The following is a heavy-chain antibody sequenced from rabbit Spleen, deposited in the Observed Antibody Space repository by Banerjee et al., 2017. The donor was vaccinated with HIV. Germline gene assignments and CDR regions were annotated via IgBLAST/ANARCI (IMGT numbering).Heavy chain of an antibody. V-gene: IGHV1S40*01. J-gene: IGHJ6*01. CDR1: GFSFSSSDY. Sequence: QSLEESGGGLVKPGASLTLTCTASGFSFSSSDYMCWVRQAPGKGLEWIACINTGSGSKTYYASWAKGRFTISKTSSTTVTLQMTSLTAADTATYFCERDRQSGSSGNYWGLWGPGTLVTVS. CDR2: INTGSGSKT. D-gene: IGHD1-1*01. CDR3: ERDRQSGSSGNYWGL.